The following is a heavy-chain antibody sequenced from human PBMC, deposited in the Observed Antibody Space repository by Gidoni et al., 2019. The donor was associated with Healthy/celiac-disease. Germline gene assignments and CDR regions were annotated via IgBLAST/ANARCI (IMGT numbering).Heavy chain of an antibody. CDR2: ISGSGGST. V-gene: IGHV3-23*01. J-gene: IGHJ4*02. D-gene: IGHD1-20*01. CDR1: GFTFSSYA. Sequence: EVQLLESGGGLVQPGGALRLSCAASGFTFSSYAMSWVPQAPGKGLEWVSAISGSGGSTYYADSVKGRFTISRDNSKNTLYLQMNSLRAEDTAVYYCAKSGNWNDGCFDYWGQGTLVTVSS. CDR3: AKSGNWNDGCFDY.